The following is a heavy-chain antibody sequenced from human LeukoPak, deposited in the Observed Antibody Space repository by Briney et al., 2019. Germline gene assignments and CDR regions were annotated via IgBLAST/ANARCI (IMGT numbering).Heavy chain of an antibody. CDR2: INSDGSST. Sequence: GGSLRVSCAASGFTFSTYWMHWVRQAPGKGLVWVSHINSDGSSTNYADSVKGRFTISRDNAKNTLYLQMNSLRAEDTAVYYCAGPMTEIDYCSQGTLVTVSS. J-gene: IGHJ4*02. CDR3: AGPMTEIDY. CDR1: GFTFSTYW. V-gene: IGHV3-74*01. D-gene: IGHD2-21*02.